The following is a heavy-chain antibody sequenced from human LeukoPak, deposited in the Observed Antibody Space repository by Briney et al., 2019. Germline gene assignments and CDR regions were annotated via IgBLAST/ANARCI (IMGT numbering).Heavy chain of an antibody. Sequence: SETLSLTCTVSGGSIGSSRYYWGWIPQPPGKGLEWIGSIYYSGSTYYNPSLKSRVTISVDTSKNQFSLKLSSVTAADTAVFYCVRQDMGSGCIDYWGQGTLVTVSS. CDR1: GGSIGSSRYY. CDR3: VRQDMGSGCIDY. V-gene: IGHV4-39*01. J-gene: IGHJ4*02. CDR2: IYYSGST. D-gene: IGHD6-19*01.